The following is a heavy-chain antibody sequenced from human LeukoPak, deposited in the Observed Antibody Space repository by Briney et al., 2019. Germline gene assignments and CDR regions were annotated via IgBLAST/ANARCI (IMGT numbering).Heavy chain of an antibody. Sequence: GGSLRLSCAASGFPFRSSWMHWVRQAPGKGLVWVSRINSDGSSTSYADSVKGRFTISRDNAKNTLYLQMNSLTAEDTAVYYCARGSMTTVTTYWGQGTLVTVSS. CDR3: ARGSMTTVTTY. V-gene: IGHV3-74*01. CDR2: INSDGSST. J-gene: IGHJ4*02. D-gene: IGHD4-17*01. CDR1: GFPFRSSW.